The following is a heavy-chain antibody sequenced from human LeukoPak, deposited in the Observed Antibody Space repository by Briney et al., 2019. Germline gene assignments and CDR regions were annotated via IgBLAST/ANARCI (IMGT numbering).Heavy chain of an antibody. CDR2: TYYRSKWYN. J-gene: IGHJ4*02. CDR3: ARGPATYDY. CDR1: GDSVSNNSAA. Sequence: PSQTLSLTCGISGDSVSNNSAAWNWLRQSPSRGLEWLGRTYYRSKWYNDYAVSVKSRITINPDTSKNQFSLQLNSVTPEDTAVYYCARGPATYDYWGQGTLVTVSS. V-gene: IGHV6-1*01. D-gene: IGHD1-26*01.